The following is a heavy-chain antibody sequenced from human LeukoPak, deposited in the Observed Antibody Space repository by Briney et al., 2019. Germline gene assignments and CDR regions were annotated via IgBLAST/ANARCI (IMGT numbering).Heavy chain of an antibody. D-gene: IGHD3-22*01. CDR2: INPNSGGT. V-gene: IGHV1-2*02. J-gene: IGHJ2*01. CDR1: GYTFTGYY. Sequence: GASVKVSCKASGYTFTGYYMHWVRQAPGQGLEWMGWINPNSGGTNYAQKFQGRVTMTRDTSISTAYMELSRLRSDDTAVYYRASSTYYYDSSGYSSPYWYFDLWGRGTLVTVSS. CDR3: ASSTYYYDSSGYSSPYWYFDL.